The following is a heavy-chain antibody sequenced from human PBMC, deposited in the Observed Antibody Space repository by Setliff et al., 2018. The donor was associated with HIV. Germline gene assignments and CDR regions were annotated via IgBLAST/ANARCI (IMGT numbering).Heavy chain of an antibody. V-gene: IGHV1-69*10. J-gene: IGHJ5*02. D-gene: IGHD6-19*01. CDR1: GGTFSSYA. CDR2: IIPILGIA. CDR3: VRGYRSAWNSWFDA. Sequence: SVKVSCKASGGTFSSYAISWVRQAPGQGLEWMGGIIPILGIASYAQKFQGRVTMTRDTSTSTVYMDLSSLRADDTAVYYCVRGYRSAWNSWFDAWGQGTRVTVSS.